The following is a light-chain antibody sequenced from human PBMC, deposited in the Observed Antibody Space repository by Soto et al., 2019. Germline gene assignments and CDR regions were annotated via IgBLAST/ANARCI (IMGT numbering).Light chain of an antibody. V-gene: IGKV3-20*01. Sequence: EIVLTQSPGTLSLSPGERATLSCRASQSVSSNYLAWYQQKPGQAPRLLIYGGSSRATGIPDRFSGSGSGTDFTLTISRLEPEDFAVYYCQQYGSSPLTFGGGIKVDIK. J-gene: IGKJ4*01. CDR2: GGS. CDR3: QQYGSSPLT. CDR1: QSVSSNY.